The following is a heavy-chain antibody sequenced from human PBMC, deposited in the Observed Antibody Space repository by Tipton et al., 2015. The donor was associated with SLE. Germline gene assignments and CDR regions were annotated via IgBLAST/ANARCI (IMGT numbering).Heavy chain of an antibody. D-gene: IGHD5-24*01. CDR3: ATPGWPAFET. CDR1: GGSISTSNYH. Sequence: LRLSCTVSGGSISTSNYHWGWIRQPPGKDLEWIGSISYSGTTYYNPSLKSRVTISQDSSKNQFSLRLTSVTVADTAVYYCATPGWPAFETWGQGTMVIVSS. CDR2: ISYSGTT. V-gene: IGHV4-39*07. J-gene: IGHJ3*02.